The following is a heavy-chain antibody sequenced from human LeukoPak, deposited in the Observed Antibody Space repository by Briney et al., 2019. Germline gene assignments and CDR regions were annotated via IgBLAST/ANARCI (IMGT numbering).Heavy chain of an antibody. CDR2: ISSSSSYI. V-gene: IGHV3-21*01. J-gene: IGHJ5*02. CDR1: GFTFSGYS. CDR3: ARVDYGDYWFDP. Sequence: GGSLRLSCAASGFTFSGYSMNWVRQAPGKGLEWVSSISSSSSYIYYADSVKGRFTISRDNAKNSLYLQMNSLRAEDTAVYYCARVDYGDYWFDPWGQGTLVTVSS. D-gene: IGHD4-17*01.